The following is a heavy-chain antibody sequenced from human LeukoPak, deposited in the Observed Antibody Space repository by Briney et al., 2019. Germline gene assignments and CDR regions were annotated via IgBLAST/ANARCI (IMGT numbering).Heavy chain of an antibody. V-gene: IGHV4-59*08. CDR1: GGSISSYY. CDR2: IYYSGST. D-gene: IGHD6-19*01. Sequence: PSETLSLTCTVSGGSISSYYWSWIRQPPGKGLEWIVYIYYSGSTNYNPSLNSRVTISVDTSKNQFSLKLSSVTAADTAVYYCARYSSGWYMFDYWGQGTLVTVSS. J-gene: IGHJ4*02. CDR3: ARYSSGWYMFDY.